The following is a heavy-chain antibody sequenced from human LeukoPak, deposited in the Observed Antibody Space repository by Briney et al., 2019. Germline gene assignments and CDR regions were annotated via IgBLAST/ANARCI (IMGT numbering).Heavy chain of an antibody. Sequence: ASVKVSCKASGYTFTSYAMHWVRQAPGQRLEWMGWINAGNGNRKYSQKFQGRVTITRDTSASTAYMELSSLRSEDTAVYYCASYGDWNDAFDIWGQGTMVTVSS. J-gene: IGHJ3*02. CDR3: ASYGDWNDAFDI. CDR1: GYTFTSYA. CDR2: INAGNGNR. V-gene: IGHV1-3*01. D-gene: IGHD4-17*01.